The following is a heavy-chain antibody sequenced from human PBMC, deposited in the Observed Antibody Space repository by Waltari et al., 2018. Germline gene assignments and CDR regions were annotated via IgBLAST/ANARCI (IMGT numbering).Heavy chain of an antibody. D-gene: IGHD3-3*01. V-gene: IGHV4-59*01. J-gene: IGHJ6*04. CDR3: ARVQYYDFWSGYPDV. CDR1: GGSISSYY. Sequence: QVQLQESGPGLVKPSATLSLTCTVSGGSISSYYWSWIRQPPGKGLEWIGYIYYSGSTNYNPSLKSRVTISVDTSKNQFSLKLSSVTAADTAVYYCARVQYYDFWSGYPDVWDKGTTVTISS. CDR2: IYYSGST.